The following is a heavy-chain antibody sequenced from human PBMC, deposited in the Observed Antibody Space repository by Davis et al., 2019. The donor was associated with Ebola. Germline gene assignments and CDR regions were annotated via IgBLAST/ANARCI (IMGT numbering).Heavy chain of an antibody. J-gene: IGHJ4*02. V-gene: IGHV3-20*04. CDR2: ISWNSGSI. CDR3: ARGYCSGGSCYLFRMEFDY. CDR1: GFTFSNYA. Sequence: GGSLRLFCAASGFTFSNYAMSWVRQAPGKGLEWVSGISWNSGSIGYADSVKGRFTISRDNAKNSLYLQMNSLRAEDTAVYYCARGYCSGGSCYLFRMEFDYWGQGTLVTVSS. D-gene: IGHD2-15*01.